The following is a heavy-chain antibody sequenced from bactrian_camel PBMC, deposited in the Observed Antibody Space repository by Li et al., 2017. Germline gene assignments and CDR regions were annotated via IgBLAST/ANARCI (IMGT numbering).Heavy chain of an antibody. CDR2: ITSLPSLFRAA. Sequence: HVQLVESGGGLVQPGESLRLSCVASGITFSRHDMSWVRQAPGKEVEWVAGITSLPSLFRAASYADSVKGRFTISRDNAKNTLYLQMNSLKTEDTAMYYCAKDRNIVTEVYGMDYWGKGTQVTVS. V-gene: IGHV3S1*01. CDR1: GITFSRHD. J-gene: IGHJ7*01.